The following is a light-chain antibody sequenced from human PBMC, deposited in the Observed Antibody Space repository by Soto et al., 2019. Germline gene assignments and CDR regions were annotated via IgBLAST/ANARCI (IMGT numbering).Light chain of an antibody. CDR2: DAS. Sequence: EIVLTQSPATLSLSPGERATLSCRASQSVSRTLAWYQHKPGQAPRLLFYDASDRAPGIPARFSGSGSGTDFTLTISSLEPDDFAVYYCQQRSIWPPITFGQGTRLEIK. J-gene: IGKJ5*01. V-gene: IGKV3-11*01. CDR1: QSVSRT. CDR3: QQRSIWPPIT.